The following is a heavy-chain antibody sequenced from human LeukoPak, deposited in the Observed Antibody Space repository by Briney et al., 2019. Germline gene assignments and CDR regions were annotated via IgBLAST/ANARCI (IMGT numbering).Heavy chain of an antibody. CDR1: GFTVSRNY. CDR2: LHSGGST. D-gene: IGHD5-18*01. V-gene: IGHV3-66*01. J-gene: IGHJ3*02. Sequence: GGSLRLSCAASGFTVSRNYMSWVRQAPGKGLEWVSLLHSGGSTYYSDSVKGRFTISRDNSKNTLYLQMNSLRAEDTAVYYCVRRERRGYTYGRGTLDIWGQGTMVTVSS. CDR3: VRRERRGYTYGRGTLDI.